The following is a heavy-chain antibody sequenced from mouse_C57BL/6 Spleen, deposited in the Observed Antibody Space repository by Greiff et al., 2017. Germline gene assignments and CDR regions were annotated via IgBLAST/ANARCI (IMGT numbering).Heavy chain of an antibody. CDR1: GYTFTSYW. Sequence: VQLQQPGAELVMPGASVKLSCKASGYTFTSYWMHWVKQRPGQGLEWIGEIDPSDSYTNYNQKFKGKSTLTVDKSSSTAYMQLSSLTSEDSAVYYCAREGTTVVATRYFDVWGTGTTGTVSS. CDR3: AREGTTVVATRYFDV. CDR2: IDPSDSYT. J-gene: IGHJ1*03. V-gene: IGHV1-69*01. D-gene: IGHD1-1*01.